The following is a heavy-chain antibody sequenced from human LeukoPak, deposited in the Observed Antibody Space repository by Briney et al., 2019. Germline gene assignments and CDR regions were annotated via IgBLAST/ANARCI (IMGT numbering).Heavy chain of an antibody. CDR1: GGSFSGYY. Sequence: PSETLSLTCAVYGGSFSGYYWGWIRQPPGKGLEWIGSIYHSGSTNYNPSLKSRVTISVDKSKNQFSLKLSSVTAADTAVYYCARGVYGSGSYFNWGQGTLVTVSS. D-gene: IGHD3-10*01. CDR2: IYHSGST. V-gene: IGHV4-34*01. CDR3: ARGVYGSGSYFN. J-gene: IGHJ4*02.